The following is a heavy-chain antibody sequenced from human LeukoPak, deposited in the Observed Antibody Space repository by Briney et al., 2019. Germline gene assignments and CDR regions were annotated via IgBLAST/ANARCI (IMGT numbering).Heavy chain of an antibody. V-gene: IGHV3-48*01. CDR2: ISSSSSTI. CDR1: GFTYSSYS. Sequence: PGGSLRLSCAASGFTYSSYSMNWVRQAPGKGLEWVSYISSSSSTIYYADSVKGRFTISRDNAKNTLYLQMNSLRAEDTAVYYCARPVSGWYWFDNWGQGSLVTVSS. D-gene: IGHD6-19*01. CDR3: ARPVSGWYWFDN. J-gene: IGHJ4*02.